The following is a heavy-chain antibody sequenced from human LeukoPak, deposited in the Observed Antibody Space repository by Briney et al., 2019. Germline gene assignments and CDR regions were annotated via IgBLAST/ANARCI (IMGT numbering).Heavy chain of an antibody. CDR2: ISYDGSNK. J-gene: IGHJ4*02. CDR3: AKARTTVVPWYFDY. CDR1: GVTFSSYG. V-gene: IGHV3-30*18. D-gene: IGHD4-23*01. Sequence: GRSLRLSCAASGVTFSSYGMHWVRQAPGKGLEWVAVISYDGSNKYYADSVKGRFTISRDNSKNTLYLQMNSLRAEDTAVYYCAKARTTVVPWYFDYWGQGTLVTVSS.